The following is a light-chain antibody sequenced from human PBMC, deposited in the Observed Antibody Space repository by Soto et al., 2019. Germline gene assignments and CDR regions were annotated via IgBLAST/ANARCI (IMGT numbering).Light chain of an antibody. V-gene: IGLV2-23*01. CDR1: STDIASYNF. CDR3: CSYAGRDTWV. J-gene: IGLJ1*01. Sequence: QSALTQPASVSGSPGQSITISCIGTSTDIASYNFVSWYQHHPCKAPKVIIYESVERPSGVSGRFSASKSGNTASLTITRLQAEDEAAYYCCSYAGRDTWVFGTGTKLTVL. CDR2: ESV.